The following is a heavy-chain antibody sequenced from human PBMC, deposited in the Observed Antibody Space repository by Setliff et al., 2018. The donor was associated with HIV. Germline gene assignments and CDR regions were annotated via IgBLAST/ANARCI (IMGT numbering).Heavy chain of an antibody. J-gene: IGHJ3*02. Sequence: ASVKVSCKASGYSFTAYYINFVRQAPGQGLEWMGWIQTNSGGTKSAQKFQGRVTMTRDTSISTAYMELNSLTSDDTAVYFCARGSPYTSAWYGGGTFDIWGQGTLVTVSS. CDR3: ARGSPYTSAWYGGGTFDI. V-gene: IGHV1-2*02. CDR2: IQTNSGGT. D-gene: IGHD6-19*01. CDR1: GYSFTAYY.